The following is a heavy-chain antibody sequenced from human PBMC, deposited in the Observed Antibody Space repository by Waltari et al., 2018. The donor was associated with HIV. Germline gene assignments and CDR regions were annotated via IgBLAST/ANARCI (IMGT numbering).Heavy chain of an antibody. Sequence: QVQLVQSGAEVKKPGASVKVSCKASGYTFTGYYMHWVRQAPGQGLEWMGRSNPNSVGTNYEQKFQGRVTMTRDTSISTAYMELSRLRSDDTAVYYCARIHQAHRYYYDSSGYSVYFDYWGQGTLVTVSS. CDR3: ARIHQAHRYYYDSSGYSVYFDY. D-gene: IGHD3-22*01. J-gene: IGHJ4*02. V-gene: IGHV1-2*06. CDR2: SNPNSVGT. CDR1: GYTFTGYY.